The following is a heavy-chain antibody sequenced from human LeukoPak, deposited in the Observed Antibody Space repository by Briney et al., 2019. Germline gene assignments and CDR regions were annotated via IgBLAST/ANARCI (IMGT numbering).Heavy chain of an antibody. CDR3: ARVSGSYFSSDY. CDR1: GGTFSSYA. V-gene: IGHV1-69*04. D-gene: IGHD1-26*01. Sequence: SVKVSCKASGGTFSSYAISWVRQAPGQGLEWMGRIIPILGIANYTQEFQGRVTITADKSTSTAYMELSSLRSEDTAVYYCARVSGSYFSSDYWGQGTLVTVSS. CDR2: IIPILGIA. J-gene: IGHJ4*02.